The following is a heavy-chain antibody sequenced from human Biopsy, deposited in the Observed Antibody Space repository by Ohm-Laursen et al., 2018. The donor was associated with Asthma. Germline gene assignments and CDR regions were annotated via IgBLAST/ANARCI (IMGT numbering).Heavy chain of an antibody. J-gene: IGHJ4*02. CDR3: AKDLYGSGSYILIA. CDR2: ITWDSATT. V-gene: IGHV3-9*01. CDR1: GFIFDDYI. Sequence: SLRLSCTASGFIFDDYIIHWVRQAPGKGLERVSHITWDSATTVYADSVKGRFTVSRDNAKNSVYLQMNSLRVEDTAMYYCAKDLYGSGSYILIAWGQGTLVTVSS. D-gene: IGHD3-10*01.